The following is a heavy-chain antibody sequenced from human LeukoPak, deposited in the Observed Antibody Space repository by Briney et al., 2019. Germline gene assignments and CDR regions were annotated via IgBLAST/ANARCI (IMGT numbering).Heavy chain of an antibody. CDR2: ISGSGGST. V-gene: IGHV3-23*01. J-gene: IGHJ4*02. CDR1: GFAFSSYA. Sequence: GGSLRLSCAASGFAFSSYAMSWVRQAPGKGLEWVSAISGSGGSTYYADSVKGRFTISRDNSKNTLYLQMNSLRAEDTAVYYCAKDMDVVVPAAEFDYWGQGTLVTVSS. CDR3: AKDMDVVVPAAEFDY. D-gene: IGHD2-2*01.